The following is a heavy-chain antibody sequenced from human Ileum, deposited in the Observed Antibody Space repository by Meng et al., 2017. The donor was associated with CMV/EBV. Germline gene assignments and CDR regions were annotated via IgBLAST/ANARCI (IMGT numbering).Heavy chain of an antibody. CDR1: TFNYYS. CDR3: VSEPYDTLTGLPGWYFDT. J-gene: IGHJ4*02. CDR2: ISSSGSWI. V-gene: IGHV3-21*06. Sequence: TFNYYSMNWVRQAPGKGLEWVSSISSSGSWIYYADSVKGRFNISRDNAKNSLYLQMNSLRPEDTAVYYCVSEPYDTLTGLPGWYFDTWGQGALVTVSS. D-gene: IGHD3-9*01.